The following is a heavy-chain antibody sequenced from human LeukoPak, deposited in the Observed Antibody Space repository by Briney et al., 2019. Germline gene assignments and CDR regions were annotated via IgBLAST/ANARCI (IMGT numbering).Heavy chain of an antibody. D-gene: IGHD3-22*01. V-gene: IGHV1-2*02. J-gene: IGHJ4*02. Sequence: GASVTLSCKASGYTFTGYYMHWVRQAPGQGLEWMGWINPNSGGTNYAQKFQGRVTMTRDTSISTAYMELNSLRAEDTAVYYCARVPRKDSSGYYWFDYWGQGTLVSVSS. CDR3: ARVPRKDSSGYYWFDY. CDR1: GYTFTGYY. CDR2: INPNSGGT.